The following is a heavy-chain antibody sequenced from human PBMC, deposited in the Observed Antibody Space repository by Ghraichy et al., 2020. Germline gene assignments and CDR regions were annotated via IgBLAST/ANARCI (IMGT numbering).Heavy chain of an antibody. D-gene: IGHD6-25*01. J-gene: IGHJ6*02. V-gene: IGHV4-34*01. CDR1: GGSFSGYY. CDR3: ARGYSSGLMYYYYYGMDV. Sequence: SGTLSLTCAVYGGSFSGYYWSWIRQPPGKGLEWIGEINHSGSTNYNPSLKSRVTISVDTSKNQFSLKLSSVTAADTAVYYCARGYSSGLMYYYYYGMDVWGQGTTVTVSS. CDR2: INHSGST.